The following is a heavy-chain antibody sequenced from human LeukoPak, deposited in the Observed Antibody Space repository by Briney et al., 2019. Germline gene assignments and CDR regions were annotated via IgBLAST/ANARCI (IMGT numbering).Heavy chain of an antibody. D-gene: IGHD6-13*01. CDR3: ARGGGIAAAGKIDY. J-gene: IGHJ4*02. CDR1: GFTFSSYS. CDR2: ISSSSSYI. V-gene: IGHV3-21*01. Sequence: GGSLRLSCAASGFTFSSYSMNWVRQAPGKGLEWVSSISSSSSYIYYADPVKGRFTISRDNSKNTLYLQMNSLRAEDTAVYYCARGGGIAAAGKIDYWGQGTLVTVSS.